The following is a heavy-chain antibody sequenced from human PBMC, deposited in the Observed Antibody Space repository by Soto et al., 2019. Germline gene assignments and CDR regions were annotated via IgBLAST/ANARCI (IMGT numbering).Heavy chain of an antibody. CDR3: AAPTMVRGVEGGMDV. CDR1: GFTFTSSA. D-gene: IGHD3-10*01. CDR2: IVVGSGNT. V-gene: IGHV1-58*01. Sequence: ASVKVSCKASGFTFTSSAVQWVRQARGQRLEWIGWIVVGSGNTNYAQKFQERVTITRDMSTSTAYMELSSLRSEDTAVYYCAAPTMVRGVEGGMDVWGQGTTVTVSS. J-gene: IGHJ6*02.